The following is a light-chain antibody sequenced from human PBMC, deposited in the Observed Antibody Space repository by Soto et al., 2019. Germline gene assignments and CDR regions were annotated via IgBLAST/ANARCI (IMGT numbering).Light chain of an antibody. CDR2: AAS. CDR1: QSISSY. J-gene: IGKJ5*01. Sequence: DLQMTQSPSSLSASVGDRVTITCRASQSISSYLNWYPQNPGKAPKRPISAASSLQSAVPSRFSGSGSGTDDTRTISSLQPEDFATYDGQQSYSTVITFGQGTRLESK. CDR3: QQSYSTVIT. V-gene: IGKV1-39*01.